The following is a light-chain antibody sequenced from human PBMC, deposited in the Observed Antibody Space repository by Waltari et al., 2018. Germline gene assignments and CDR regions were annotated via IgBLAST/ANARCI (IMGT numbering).Light chain of an antibody. Sequence: QSVLTQPPSASGTPGQRVPISCSGSSSNIGSNTVNWYQQLPGTAPKLLIYSNDQRPSGVPDRFSGSKSGTSASLAISGLQSEDEAGYYCAAWDDSLKTVIFGGGTKLTVL. J-gene: IGLJ2*01. CDR2: SND. CDR3: AAWDDSLKTVI. CDR1: SSNIGSNT. V-gene: IGLV1-44*01.